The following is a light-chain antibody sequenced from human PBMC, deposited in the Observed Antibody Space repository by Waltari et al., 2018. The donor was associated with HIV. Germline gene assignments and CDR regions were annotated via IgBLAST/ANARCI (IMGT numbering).Light chain of an antibody. CDR1: SSDVGGYNS. CDR2: AVN. Sequence: QSALTQPPSASGSPGQPVATSCTGTSSDVGGYNSVSWHQQHPGKAPKLLIYAVNKRPSGVPDRFSGSKSGNTASLTVSGLQVDDEADYYCSSFSDNNRIVFGTGTRVTVL. J-gene: IGLJ1*01. CDR3: SSFSDNNRIV. V-gene: IGLV2-8*01.